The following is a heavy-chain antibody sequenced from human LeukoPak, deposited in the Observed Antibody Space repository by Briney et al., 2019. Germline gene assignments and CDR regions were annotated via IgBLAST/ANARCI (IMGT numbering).Heavy chain of an antibody. J-gene: IGHJ5*02. CDR3: ARDAGEQRRPFDP. D-gene: IGHD1/OR15-1a*01. Sequence: AAVKVSCKASGYTFTNYAMNWVRQAPGQGLEWMGWINTNTGNPTYVQGFTGRFVFSLDTSVSTAYLQISSLKAEDTAVYYCARDAGEQRRPFDPWGQGTLVTVSS. CDR2: INTNTGNP. CDR1: GYTFTNYA. V-gene: IGHV7-4-1*02.